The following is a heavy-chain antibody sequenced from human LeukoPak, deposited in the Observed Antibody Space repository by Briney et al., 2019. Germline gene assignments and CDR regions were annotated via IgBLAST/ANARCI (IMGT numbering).Heavy chain of an antibody. CDR2: INPSGGST. D-gene: IGHD6-13*01. Sequence: GASVKVSCKASGYTFTSYYMHWVRQAPGQGLEWMGIINPSGGSTSYAQKFQGRVTMTRDTSTSTVYMELSSLRSEDTAVYYCARSYSSSWYWGDWFDPWGQGTLVTVSS. CDR1: GYTFTSYY. J-gene: IGHJ5*02. V-gene: IGHV1-46*01. CDR3: ARSYSSSWYWGDWFDP.